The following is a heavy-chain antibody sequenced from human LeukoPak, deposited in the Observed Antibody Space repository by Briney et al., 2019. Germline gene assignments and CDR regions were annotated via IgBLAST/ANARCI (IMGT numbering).Heavy chain of an antibody. V-gene: IGHV1-18*01. Sequence: ASVKVSSKASGYTFTSYGISWVRQAPGQGLEWMGWISAYNGNTNYAQKLQGRVTMTTDTSTSTAYMELRSLRSDDTAVYYCARDNDIAAAGTSHYFDYWGQGTLVTVSS. CDR2: ISAYNGNT. CDR1: GYTFTSYG. D-gene: IGHD6-13*01. CDR3: ARDNDIAAAGTSHYFDY. J-gene: IGHJ4*02.